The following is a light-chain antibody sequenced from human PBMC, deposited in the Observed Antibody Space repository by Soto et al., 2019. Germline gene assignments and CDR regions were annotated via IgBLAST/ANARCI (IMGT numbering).Light chain of an antibody. CDR3: SSYTTSSTLV. CDR1: SSDVGGYNY. J-gene: IGLJ1*01. CDR2: VVS. V-gene: IGLV2-14*01. Sequence: QSVLTQPASVSGSPEQSITISCTGTSSDVGGYNYVSWYQHHPGKAPKLMIYVVSNRPSGVSNRFSGSKSGNTASLTISGLQAEDEADYYCSSYTTSSTLVFGTGTKLTVL.